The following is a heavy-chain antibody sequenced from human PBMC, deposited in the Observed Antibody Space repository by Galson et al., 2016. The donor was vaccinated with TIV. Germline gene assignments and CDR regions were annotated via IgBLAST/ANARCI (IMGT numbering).Heavy chain of an antibody. Sequence: SVKVSCKASGYTFRNYGITWIRQAPGQGLEWMGWMSADNGDTTSAQKLRGRALMTRDTSTNPAHIELRSLRSDDTAVYFCPKEPSPDRITVFWVLINAPQYFQHWGQGTLVTVSS. CDR2: MSADNGDT. D-gene: IGHD3-3*01. V-gene: IGHV1-18*01. CDR3: PKEPSPDRITVFWVLINAPQYFQH. J-gene: IGHJ1*01. CDR1: GYTFRNYG.